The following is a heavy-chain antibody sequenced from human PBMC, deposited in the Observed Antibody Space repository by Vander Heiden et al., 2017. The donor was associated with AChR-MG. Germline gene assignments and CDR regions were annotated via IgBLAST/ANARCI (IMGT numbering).Heavy chain of an antibody. CDR1: GFTFSSYW. CDR3: ARVAPAAIRDYYYYYGMDV. D-gene: IGHD2-2*02. V-gene: IGHV3-7*01. J-gene: IGHJ6*02. Sequence: EVQLVESGGGLVQPGGSLRLSWSASGFTFSSYWLRWVRPAPGKGLEWVANIKQDGSEKYYGDSVKGRFTIARDNAKNSLYLQMNSRRAEDTAVYYCARVAPAAIRDYYYYYGMDVWGQGTTVTVSS. CDR2: IKQDGSEK.